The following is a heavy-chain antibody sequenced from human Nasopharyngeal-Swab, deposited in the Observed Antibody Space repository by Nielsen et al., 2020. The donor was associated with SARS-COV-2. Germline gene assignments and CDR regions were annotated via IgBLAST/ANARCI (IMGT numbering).Heavy chain of an antibody. CDR2: IYYSGST. Sequence: SETLSLTCSVSGASIRSSSYYWGWIRQPPGKGLEWIGSIYYSGSTYYKSSLKSRVTISVDTSKDQFSLKLSSVTAADTAVYYCTTDLDGDSVYPLVGWGQGTLVTVSS. V-gene: IGHV4-39*07. CDR1: GASIRSSSYY. J-gene: IGHJ4*02. CDR3: TTDLDGDSVYPLVG. D-gene: IGHD2-8*02.